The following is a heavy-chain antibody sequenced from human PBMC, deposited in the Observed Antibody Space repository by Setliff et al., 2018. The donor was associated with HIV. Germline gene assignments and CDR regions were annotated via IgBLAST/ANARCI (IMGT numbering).Heavy chain of an antibody. CDR3: ARDRVPFRYTG. CDR1: GGSLNGFY. Sequence: TSETLSLTCAFYGGSLNGFYWGWIRQSPGKGLEWIGEINHGGTTNYNPSLKRRITLSVDTSKNQFSLKLSSVTAADTAVYYCARDRVPFRYTGWGQGTLVTVSS. D-gene: IGHD5-18*01. V-gene: IGHV4-34*01. J-gene: IGHJ4*02. CDR2: INHGGTT.